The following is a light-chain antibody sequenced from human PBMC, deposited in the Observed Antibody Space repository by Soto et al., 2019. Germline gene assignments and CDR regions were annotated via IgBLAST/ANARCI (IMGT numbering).Light chain of an antibody. CDR2: DVN. J-gene: IGLJ1*01. CDR1: SIDVVAYNY. CDR3: CSYADHYTFI. Sequence: QSYLTHPRSVSASPGQSVTISCPGSSIDVVAYNYVSWYQRFPGKAPKLMIYDVNKRPSGVPDRFSGFTSGNTASLTISGLQAADEADDYCCSYADHYTFIFGTGTKVTVL. V-gene: IGLV2-11*01.